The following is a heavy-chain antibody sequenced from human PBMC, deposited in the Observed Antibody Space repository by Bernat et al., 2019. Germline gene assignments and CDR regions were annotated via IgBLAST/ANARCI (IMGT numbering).Heavy chain of an antibody. D-gene: IGHD1-26*01. CDR2: ISYDGSNK. CDR1: GFSVRNYA. V-gene: IGHV3-30*18. Sequence: QVQLVESGGGVVQPGRSLRLSCAASGFSVRNYALHWVRQAPGRGLEWVAAISYDGSNKYYADSVKGRFTISRDNSKNTLYLQMNSLRAEDTAVYYCAKGAVGATHYYYYYYYMDVWGKGTTVTVSS. J-gene: IGHJ6*03. CDR3: AKGAVGATHYYYYYYYMDV.